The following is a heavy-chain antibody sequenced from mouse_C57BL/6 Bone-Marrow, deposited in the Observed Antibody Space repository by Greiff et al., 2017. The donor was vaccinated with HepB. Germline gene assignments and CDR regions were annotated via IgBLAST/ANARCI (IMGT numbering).Heavy chain of an antibody. CDR1: GYAFSSSW. J-gene: IGHJ4*01. V-gene: IGHV1-82*01. D-gene: IGHD1-1*01. Sequence: VKLMESGPELVKPGASVKISCKASGYAFSSSWMNWVKQRPGKGLERIGRIYPGDGDTNYNGKFKGKATLTADKSSSTAYMQLSSLTSEDSAVYFCARMETGSSYDYYAMDYWGQGTSVTFSS. CDR3: ARMETGSSYDYYAMDY. CDR2: IYPGDGDT.